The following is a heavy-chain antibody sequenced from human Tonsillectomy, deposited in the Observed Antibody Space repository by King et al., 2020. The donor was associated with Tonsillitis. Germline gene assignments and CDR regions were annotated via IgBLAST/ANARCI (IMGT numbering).Heavy chain of an antibody. CDR2: ISGDGGRT. D-gene: IGHD6-13*01. Sequence: VQLVESGGGVVQPGGSLRLSCAASGFTFDDYAMHWVRQAPGKGLEWVSLISGDGGRTYYADSVKGRFTISRDNSKNSLYLQMNSLRTEDTALYYCAKGSTKYSSSWFTEKPYYFDSWGRGTLVTVSS. J-gene: IGHJ4*02. CDR3: AKGSTKYSSSWFTEKPYYFDS. V-gene: IGHV3-43*02. CDR1: GFTFDDYA.